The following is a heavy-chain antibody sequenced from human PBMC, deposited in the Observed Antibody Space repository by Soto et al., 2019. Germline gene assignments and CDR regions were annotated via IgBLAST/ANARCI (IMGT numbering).Heavy chain of an antibody. J-gene: IGHJ6*02. Sequence: ASVKVSFKASGYTFTSYGISWVRQAPGQGLEWMGWISAYNGNTNYAQKLQGRVTMTTDTSTSTAYMELRSLRSDDTAVYYCARENIAAAMGEKYYYGMDVWGQGTTVTVSS. CDR3: ARENIAAAMGEKYYYGMDV. D-gene: IGHD6-13*01. CDR2: ISAYNGNT. CDR1: GYTFTSYG. V-gene: IGHV1-18*01.